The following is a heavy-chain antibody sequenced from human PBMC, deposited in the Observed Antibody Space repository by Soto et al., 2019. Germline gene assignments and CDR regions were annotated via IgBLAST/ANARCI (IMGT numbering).Heavy chain of an antibody. CDR2: IIPILGIA. CDR1: GGTFSSYT. D-gene: IGHD3-10*01. CDR3: AREGTYGSGRPN. Sequence: QVQLVQSGAEVKKPGSSVKVSCKASGGTFSSYTISWVRQATGQGLEWMGRIIPILGIANYAQKFQGRVTITADKSTSTAYMELSSLRSDDTAVYYCAREGTYGSGRPNWGQGTLVTVSS. J-gene: IGHJ4*02. V-gene: IGHV1-69*08.